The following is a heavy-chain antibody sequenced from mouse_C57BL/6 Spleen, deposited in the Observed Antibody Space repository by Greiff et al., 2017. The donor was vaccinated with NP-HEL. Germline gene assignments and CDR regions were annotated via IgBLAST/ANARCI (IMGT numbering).Heavy chain of an antibody. J-gene: IGHJ2*01. CDR3: ATITTVVAPFDY. D-gene: IGHD1-1*01. V-gene: IGHV5-6*01. CDR2: ISSGGSYT. Sequence: EVNLVESGGDLVKPGGSLKLSCAASGFTFSSYGMSWVRQTPDKRLEWVATISSGGSYTYYPDSVKGRFTISRDNAKNTLYLQMSSLKSEDTAMYYCATITTVVAPFDYWGQGTTLTVSS. CDR1: GFTFSSYG.